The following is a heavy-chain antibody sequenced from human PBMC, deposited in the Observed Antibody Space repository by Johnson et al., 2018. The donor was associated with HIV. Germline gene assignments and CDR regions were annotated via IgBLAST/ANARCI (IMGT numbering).Heavy chain of an antibody. CDR1: GFTFDDFG. Sequence: EVQLVESGGGVVQPGGSLRLSCAASGFTFDDFGMSWVRQPPGKGLEWVSGINWNGGSTASADSVKGRFTISSDNSKNPLYLQMNSLRAEDTAVYYCAKARGELLGFDAFDIWGQGTMVTVSS. CDR3: AKARGELLGFDAFDI. V-gene: IGHV3-20*04. CDR2: INWNGGST. D-gene: IGHD1-26*01. J-gene: IGHJ3*02.